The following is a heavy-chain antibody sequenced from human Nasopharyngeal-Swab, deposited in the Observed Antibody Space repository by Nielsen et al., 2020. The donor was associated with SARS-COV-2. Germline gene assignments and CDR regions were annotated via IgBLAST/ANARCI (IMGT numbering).Heavy chain of an antibody. CDR3: ARSPSPHIPMIVVVTHWYFDL. J-gene: IGHJ2*01. Sequence: SETLSLTCTLSGGSISSGGYYWSWIRQPPGKGLEWIGYIYYSGSTYYNPSPKSRVTISVDPSKNQFSLKLSSVTAADTAVYYCARSPSPHIPMIVVVTHWYFDLWGRGTLVTVSS. D-gene: IGHD3-22*01. V-gene: IGHV4-31*03. CDR2: IYYSGST. CDR1: GGSISSGGYY.